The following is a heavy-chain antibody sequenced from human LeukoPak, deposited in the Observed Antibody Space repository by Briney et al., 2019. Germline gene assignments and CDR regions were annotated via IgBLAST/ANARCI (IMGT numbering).Heavy chain of an antibody. CDR3: ARDLFTIVRGIMDY. CDR1: GFTFDDYA. D-gene: IGHD3-10*01. CDR2: ISWNSGSI. V-gene: IGHV3-9*03. Sequence: GRSLRLSCAASGFTFDDYAMHRVRQAPGKGLEWVSGISWNSGSIGYADSVKGRFTISRDNAKNSLYLQMNSLRAEDMALYYCARDLFTIVRGIMDYWGQGTLVTVSS. J-gene: IGHJ4*02.